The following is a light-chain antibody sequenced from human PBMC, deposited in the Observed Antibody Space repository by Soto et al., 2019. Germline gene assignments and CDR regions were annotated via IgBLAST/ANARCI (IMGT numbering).Light chain of an antibody. CDR1: QSVSSY. CDR2: DAS. J-gene: IGKJ4*01. Sequence: EIVLTQYPATLSLSPGDRATLSCRASQSVSSYLAWYQQKPGQAPRLLIYDASNRATGIPARFSASGSGTDFTLTISSLEAAEVAVYDRQQRSNWPPLTFGGGTKVEIK. V-gene: IGKV3-11*01. CDR3: QQRSNWPPLT.